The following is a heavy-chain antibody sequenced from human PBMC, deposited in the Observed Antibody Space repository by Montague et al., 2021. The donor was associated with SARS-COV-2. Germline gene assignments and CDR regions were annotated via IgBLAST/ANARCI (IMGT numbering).Heavy chain of an antibody. V-gene: IGHV3-23*01. CDR3: AKSGQQLPKSYFYYGLDV. J-gene: IGHJ6*02. CDR1: GFTFSSSA. D-gene: IGHD6-13*01. CDR2: ISDSGGST. Sequence: SLRLSCAASGFTFSSSAMSWVRQAPGKGLEWVSSISDSGGSTFYADSVKGRFTISRDNSRNTLYLQMNSLRAEDTAVYYCAKSGQQLPKSYFYYGLDVWGQGTTATVSS.